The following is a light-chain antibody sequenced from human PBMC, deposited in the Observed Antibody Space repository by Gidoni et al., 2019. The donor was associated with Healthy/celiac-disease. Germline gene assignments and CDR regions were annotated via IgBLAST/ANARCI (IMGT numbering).Light chain of an antibody. CDR3: QQYGSSPPYT. J-gene: IGKJ2*01. CDR2: GAS. CDR1: QSVSSSY. Sequence: ELVLTQSPGTLSLSPGARATLSCRASQSVSSSYLAWYQQKPGHAPGLLIYGASSRATGIPDRFSGSGSGTDFTLTISRMEPEDFEVYYCQQYGSSPPYTFGQGTKLEIK. V-gene: IGKV3-20*01.